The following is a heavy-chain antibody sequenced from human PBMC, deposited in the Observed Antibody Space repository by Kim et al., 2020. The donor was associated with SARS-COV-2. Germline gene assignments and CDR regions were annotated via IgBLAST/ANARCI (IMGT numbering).Heavy chain of an antibody. V-gene: IGHV3-23*01. CDR2: ISGSGGST. D-gene: IGHD5-18*01. J-gene: IGHJ4*02. CDR3: AKHRRRGGYSYGYDY. CDR1: GFTFSSYA. Sequence: GGSLRLSCAASGFTFSSYAMSWVRQAPGKGLEWVSAISGSGGSTYYADSVKGRFTISRDNSKNTLYLQMNSLRAEDTAVYYCAKHRRRGGYSYGYDYWGQGTLVTVSS.